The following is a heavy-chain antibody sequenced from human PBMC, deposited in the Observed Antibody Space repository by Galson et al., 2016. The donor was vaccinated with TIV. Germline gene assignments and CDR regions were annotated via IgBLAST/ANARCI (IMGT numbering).Heavy chain of an antibody. Sequence: SLRLSCAASGFKFSNFAMNWVRQAPGKGLEWVSSITASGATTHYADSLKGRVTISRDNSKKMLYLQMSALTADDTAVYYCAKNRQSMPLYNIYVWGQGTTVTVPS. V-gene: IGHV3-23*01. CDR1: GFKFSNFA. D-gene: IGHD5-24*01. CDR2: ITASGATT. CDR3: AKNRQSMPLYNIYV. J-gene: IGHJ6*02.